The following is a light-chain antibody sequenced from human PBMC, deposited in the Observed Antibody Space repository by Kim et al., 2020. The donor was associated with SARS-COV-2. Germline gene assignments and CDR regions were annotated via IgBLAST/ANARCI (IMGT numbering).Light chain of an antibody. CDR2: GKN. V-gene: IGLV3-19*01. J-gene: IGLJ3*02. CDR1: SLRNYY. CDR3: NSRDSSGNHWV. Sequence: ALGKTVRITCKGDSLRNYYASWYQQKPGQAPVLVIYGKNNRPAGIPDRFSGSSAGNTASLTIAGAQAEDEADYYCNSRDSSGNHWVFGGGTQLTVL.